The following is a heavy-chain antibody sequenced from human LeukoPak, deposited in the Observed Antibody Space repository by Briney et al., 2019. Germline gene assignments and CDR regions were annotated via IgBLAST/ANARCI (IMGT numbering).Heavy chain of an antibody. CDR1: GFTFSSYG. Sequence: QPGGSLRLSCAASGFTFSSYGMHWVRQAPGKGLEYVSGIISNGGSTYYANSVKGRFTISRDNSKNTLYLQMNSLRAEDTAVYYCAKVFSGSVVAAPFFDYWGQGTLVTVSS. CDR2: IISNGGST. J-gene: IGHJ4*02. CDR3: AKVFSGSVVAAPFFDY. V-gene: IGHV3-64*01. D-gene: IGHD2-15*01.